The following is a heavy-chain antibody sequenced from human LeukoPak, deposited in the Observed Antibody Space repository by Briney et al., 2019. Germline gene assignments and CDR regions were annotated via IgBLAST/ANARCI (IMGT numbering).Heavy chain of an antibody. CDR2: ISSGSSYI. Sequence: GGSPRLSCAASGFTFSSYNMNWVRQAPGKGLEWVSYISSGSSYIYYADSVKGRFTISRDNAKNSLYLQMNSLRAEDTAVYYCARENRVPAPYDYWGQGTLVTVSS. D-gene: IGHD2-2*01. V-gene: IGHV3-21*01. CDR3: ARENRVPAPYDY. CDR1: GFTFSSYN. J-gene: IGHJ4*02.